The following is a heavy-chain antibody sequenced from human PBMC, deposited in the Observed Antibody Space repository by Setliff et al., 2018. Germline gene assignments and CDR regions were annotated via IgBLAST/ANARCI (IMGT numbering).Heavy chain of an antibody. CDR2: INPNSGGT. Sequence: ASVKVSCKASGYTFTGYYMHWVRQAPGQGLEWMGWINPNSGGTNYVQKFQGWVTMTRDTSISTAYMELSRLRSDDTAVYYCARGPRITIFGVVSLSLYGMDVWGQGTTVTV. CDR1: GYTFTGYY. CDR3: ARGPRITIFGVVSLSLYGMDV. D-gene: IGHD3-3*01. V-gene: IGHV1-2*04. J-gene: IGHJ6*02.